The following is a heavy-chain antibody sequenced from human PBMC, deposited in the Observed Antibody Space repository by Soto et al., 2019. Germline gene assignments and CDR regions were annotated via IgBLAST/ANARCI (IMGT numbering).Heavy chain of an antibody. J-gene: IGHJ3*02. CDR1: GFTFSSYA. D-gene: IGHD5-18*01. Sequence: GGSLRLSCAASGFTFSSYAMGWVRQAPGKGLEWVSAISGSGGSTYYADSVKGRFTISRDNSKNTLYLQMNSLRAEDTAVYYCAKDHPGYSYGVHAFDIWGQGTMVTVSS. CDR3: AKDHPGYSYGVHAFDI. V-gene: IGHV3-23*01. CDR2: ISGSGGST.